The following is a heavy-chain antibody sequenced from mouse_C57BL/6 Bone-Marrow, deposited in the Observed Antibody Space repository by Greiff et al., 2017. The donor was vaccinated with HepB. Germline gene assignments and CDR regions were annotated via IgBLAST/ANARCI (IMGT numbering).Heavy chain of an antibody. CDR2: IYPGSGNT. Sequence: QVQLQQSGAELVRPGASVKLSCKASGFTFTDYYINWVKQRPGQGLEWIARIYPGSGNTYYHEKFKGKATLTAEKSSSTAYLQLSSLTSEDSAVYFCARSPWDEDAMDYWGQGTSVTVSS. D-gene: IGHD4-1*01. J-gene: IGHJ4*01. CDR3: ARSPWDEDAMDY. CDR1: GFTFTDYY. V-gene: IGHV1-76*01.